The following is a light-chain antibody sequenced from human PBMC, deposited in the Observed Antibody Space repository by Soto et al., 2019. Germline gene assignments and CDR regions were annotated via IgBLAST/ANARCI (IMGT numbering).Light chain of an antibody. V-gene: IGKV1-39*01. J-gene: IGKJ4*01. CDR3: QQSYSTHLS. CDR2: GAS. Sequence: DIELTQSPSSLSASVGDRVTITCRASQTISTFLNWYQHKRGKAPKLLIHGASGLQSGVPFRVTGSGSGTDFSLTISDLQPEVSATYYCQQSYSTHLSFGGGTKVEI. CDR1: QTISTF.